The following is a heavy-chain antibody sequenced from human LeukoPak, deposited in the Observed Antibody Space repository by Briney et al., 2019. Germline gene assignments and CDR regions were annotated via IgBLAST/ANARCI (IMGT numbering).Heavy chain of an antibody. D-gene: IGHD6-13*01. CDR2: ISSSSDYI. V-gene: IGHV3-21*01. J-gene: IGHJ3*02. Sequence: PGGSLRRSGIASGFTFSSYSMNWVRQAPGKGLEWVSSISSSSDYIFYADSVKGRFAISRDNAKNSLFLQMNSLRAEDTAVYYCVRDRVSNSWYGDASDIWGQGTMVTVSS. CDR1: GFTFSSYS. CDR3: VRDRVSNSWYGDASDI.